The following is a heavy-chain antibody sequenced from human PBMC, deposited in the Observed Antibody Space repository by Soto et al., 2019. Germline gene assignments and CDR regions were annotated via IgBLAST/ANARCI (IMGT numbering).Heavy chain of an antibody. D-gene: IGHD4-17*01. V-gene: IGHV4-59*11. J-gene: IGHJ5*02. Sequence: QVQLQESGPGLVKPSETLSLSCTVSGGSISGHYWSWIRQPPGKGLEWIGYIYYSGTTNYNPSLKSRVTISVDTSKNQLSLKLGSVTAADTAVYYWARLPWADYGGIFDPWGQGTLVTVSS. CDR3: ARLPWADYGGIFDP. CDR1: GGSISGHY. CDR2: IYYSGTT.